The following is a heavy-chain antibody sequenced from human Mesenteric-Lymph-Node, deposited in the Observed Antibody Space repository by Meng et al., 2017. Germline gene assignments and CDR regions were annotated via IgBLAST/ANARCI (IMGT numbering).Heavy chain of an antibody. CDR1: GFTFSSCS. D-gene: IGHD1-1*01. CDR3: ARETETGGSCNDY. V-gene: IGHV3-21*01. Sequence: GGSLRLSCAASGFTFSSCSMNWVRQAPGKGLEWVSSISSSTNSIYYADSVKGRFTISRDNAKNTLYLEMNSLRSEDTAVYYCARETETGGSCNDYWGQGTLVTVSS. CDR2: ISSSTNSI. J-gene: IGHJ4*02.